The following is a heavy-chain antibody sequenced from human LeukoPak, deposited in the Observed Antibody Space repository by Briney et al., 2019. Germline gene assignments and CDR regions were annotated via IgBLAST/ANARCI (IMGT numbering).Heavy chain of an antibody. CDR1: GGSISSSSYY. Sequence: SETLSLTCTVSGGSISSSSYYWGWIRQPPGKGLDWIGSIYYSGSTYYNPSLKSRVTISVDTSKNQFSLKLSSVTAADTAVYYCARGYGPYSSSWYNIATGWFDPWGQGTLVTVSS. CDR3: ARGYGPYSSSWYNIATGWFDP. J-gene: IGHJ5*02. D-gene: IGHD6-13*01. V-gene: IGHV4-39*07. CDR2: IYYSGST.